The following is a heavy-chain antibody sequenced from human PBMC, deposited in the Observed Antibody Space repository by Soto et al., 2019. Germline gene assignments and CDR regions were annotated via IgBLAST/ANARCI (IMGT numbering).Heavy chain of an antibody. CDR3: SRGYESSRLDLPLLDY. CDR1: SGSFSGYY. D-gene: IGHD3-22*01. CDR2: ISHSGST. V-gene: IGHV4-34*01. J-gene: IGHJ4*02. Sequence: QVQLQQWGAGLLKPSETLSLRCVVNSGSFSGYYWTWIRQTPGKGLEWIGEISHSGSTNYNPSLMSRVTMSADTSKKQFSLRLSSVTAAYTALYFCSRGYESSRLDLPLLDYWGQGTLVTVSS.